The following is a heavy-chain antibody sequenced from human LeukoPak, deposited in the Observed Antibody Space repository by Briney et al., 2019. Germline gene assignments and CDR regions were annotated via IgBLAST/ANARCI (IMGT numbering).Heavy chain of an antibody. CDR1: GGSISRSSYY. Sequence: SETLSLTCTVSGGSISRSSYYWGWIRQPPGKGLEWIGSIYNSGSTYYNPSLKSRVTISVDTPKNQFSLKLSSVSAADTAVYYCARLYYYGSGSGDIWGQGTLVTVSS. J-gene: IGHJ4*02. V-gene: IGHV4-39*01. CDR2: IYNSGST. CDR3: ARLYYYGSGSGDI. D-gene: IGHD3-10*01.